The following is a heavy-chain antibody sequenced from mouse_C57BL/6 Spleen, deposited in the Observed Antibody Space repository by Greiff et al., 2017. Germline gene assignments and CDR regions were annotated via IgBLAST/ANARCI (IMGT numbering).Heavy chain of an antibody. CDR1: GFPFSDYG. D-gene: IGHD1-1*01. CDR2: ISSGSSTI. J-gene: IGHJ2*01. V-gene: IGHV5-17*01. CDR3: ARRNYGSSYFDY. Sequence: ELKLVESGGGLVKPGGSLKFSCAASGFPFSDYGMHWVRQAPAKGLAWVAYISSGSSTIYYADTVKGRFTISRDNAKNTLFLQMTSLRSEDTAMYYCARRNYGSSYFDYWGQGTTLTVSS.